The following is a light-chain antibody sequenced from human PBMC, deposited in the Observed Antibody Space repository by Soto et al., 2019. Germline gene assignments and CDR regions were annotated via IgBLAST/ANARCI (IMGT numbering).Light chain of an antibody. CDR3: QQRSNLPWT. Sequence: AIRMTQSPSSLSASTGDRVTITCRASQGISSYLAWYQQKPGKAPKLLIYAASTLQSGVPSRFSGSGSGTDFTLTISCLQSEDFAVYYCQQRSNLPWTFGQGTKV. CDR1: QGISSY. CDR2: AAS. V-gene: IGKV1-8*01. J-gene: IGKJ1*01.